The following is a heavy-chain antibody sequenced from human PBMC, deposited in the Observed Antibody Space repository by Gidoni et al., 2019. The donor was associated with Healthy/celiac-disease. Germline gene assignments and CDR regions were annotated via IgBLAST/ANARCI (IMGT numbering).Heavy chain of an antibody. CDR3: APSDAFSHFDY. CDR2: IYWDADK. J-gene: IGHJ4*02. Sequence: QSTVKESGPTLVKPTQTRTRTCTVSGFSLSTSGVGVGGLRQPPGKALEWLALIYWDADKRYSPSLKRRLTITKDTSKNQVFLTMTNMDPVYTATYYCAPSDAFSHFDYWGQGTLVTVSS. CDR1: GFSLSTSGVG. V-gene: IGHV2-5*02. D-gene: IGHD3-3*02.